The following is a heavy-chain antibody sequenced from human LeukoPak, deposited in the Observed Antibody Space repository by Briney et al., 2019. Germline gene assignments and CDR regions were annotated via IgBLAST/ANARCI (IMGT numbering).Heavy chain of an antibody. V-gene: IGHV4-34*01. CDR1: GGSFSGYY. D-gene: IGHD3-3*01. J-gene: IGHJ6*03. CDR2: INHSGST. Sequence: SETLSLTCAVYGGSFSGYYWSWIRQPPGKGLEWIGEINHSGSTNYNPSLKSRVTISVDTSKNQFSLKLSSVTAADTAVYYCARGSRFWSGYYHHYYYYYMDVWGKGTTVTVSS. CDR3: ARGSRFWSGYYHHYYYYYMDV.